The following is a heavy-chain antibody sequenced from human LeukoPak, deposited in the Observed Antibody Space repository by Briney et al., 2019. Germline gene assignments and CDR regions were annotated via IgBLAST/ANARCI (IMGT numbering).Heavy chain of an antibody. CDR3: ATRTSYSSPFDY. V-gene: IGHV1-24*01. D-gene: IGHD6-13*01. Sequence: ASVKVSCKVSGYTLTELSMHWVRQAPGKGREWMGGFDPEDGETIYAQKFQGRVTMTEDTSTDTAYMELSSLRSEDTAVYYCATRTSYSSPFDYWGQGTLVTVSS. CDR1: GYTLTELS. J-gene: IGHJ4*02. CDR2: FDPEDGET.